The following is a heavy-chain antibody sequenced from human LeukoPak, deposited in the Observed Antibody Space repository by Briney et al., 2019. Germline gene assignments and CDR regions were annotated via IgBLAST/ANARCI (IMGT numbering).Heavy chain of an antibody. D-gene: IGHD2-2*01. CDR3: ARDCCSSTSCFPSGTNYFDS. Sequence: GSLRLSCAASGFTFSSYTMNWVRQAPGKGLEWVSSISSSSSYIYNADSVKGRFTISRDNAKNSLYLQMNSLRAEDTAVYYCARDCCSSTSCFPSGTNYFDSWGQGTPVTVSS. J-gene: IGHJ4*02. CDR2: ISSSSSYI. CDR1: GFTFSSYT. V-gene: IGHV3-21*01.